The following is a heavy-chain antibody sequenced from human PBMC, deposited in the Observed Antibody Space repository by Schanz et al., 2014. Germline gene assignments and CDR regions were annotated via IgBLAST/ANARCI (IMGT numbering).Heavy chain of an antibody. CDR1: GFTLSSYG. Sequence: QVQLVESGGGVVQPGRSLRLSCSASGFTLSSYGMHWVRQAPGKGLEWLAVIWFDGTNKYNADSVKGRFTISRDTSKNTLYLQMNSLRSEDTAVYYCAKDVDFWSGYYLDYWGQGSLVTVSS. J-gene: IGHJ4*02. CDR2: IWFDGTNK. V-gene: IGHV3-33*06. CDR3: AKDVDFWSGYYLDY. D-gene: IGHD3-3*01.